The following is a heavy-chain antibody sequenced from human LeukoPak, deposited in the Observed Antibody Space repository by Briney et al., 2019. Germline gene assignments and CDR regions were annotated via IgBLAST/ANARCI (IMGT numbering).Heavy chain of an antibody. CDR2: IYYSGST. CDR3: AGTLEGTNWFDS. V-gene: IGHV4-59*08. J-gene: IGHJ5*01. CDR1: GGSIKSYY. Sequence: SETLSLTCNVSGGSIKSYYWICLRQPPGKGLEWIGYIYYSGSTKYNPSLKSRVSISVDTPKISFALRLSSVTAADAAVYYCAGTLEGTNWFDSWGPGAQVTVSS.